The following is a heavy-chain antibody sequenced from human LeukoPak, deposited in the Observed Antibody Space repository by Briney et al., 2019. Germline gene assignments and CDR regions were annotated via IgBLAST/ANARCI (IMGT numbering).Heavy chain of an antibody. V-gene: IGHV4-39*07. CDR2: IYYTGNT. CDR3: TKSDGYGLIRI. D-gene: IGHD3-10*01. J-gene: IGHJ3*02. CDR1: GDSITGYY. Sequence: SETLSLTCSVSGDSITGYYWGWIRQPPGKGLEWIGNIYYTGNTYYNSSLKSRVTIPLDTSKNQFSLKVISMTAADTAAYYCTKSDGYGLIRICGRGTMVTVSS.